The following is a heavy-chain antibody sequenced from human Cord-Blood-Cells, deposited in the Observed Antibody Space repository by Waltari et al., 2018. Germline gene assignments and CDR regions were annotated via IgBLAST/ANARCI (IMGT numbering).Heavy chain of an antibody. CDR2: SIPIFGTA. D-gene: IGHD6-6*01. V-gene: IGHV1-69*01. CDR1: GGTFSSYA. CDR3: ARYHRSSSFAFDI. Sequence: QVQLVQSGAEVKKPGSSVKVSCKASGGTFSSYAISWVRQAPGQGLEWMGGSIPIFGTANYAQKFQGRVTITADESTSTAYMELSSLRSEDTAMYYCARYHRSSSFAFDIWGQGTMVTVSS. J-gene: IGHJ3*02.